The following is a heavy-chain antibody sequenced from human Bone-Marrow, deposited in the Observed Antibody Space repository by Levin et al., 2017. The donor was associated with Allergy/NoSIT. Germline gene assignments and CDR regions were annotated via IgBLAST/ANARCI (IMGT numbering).Heavy chain of an antibody. CDR1: GDSISSSSHY. J-gene: IGHJ3*02. V-gene: IGHV4-39*01. D-gene: IGHD3-10*01. CDR2: TYFTGST. Sequence: ASETLSLTCTVSGDSISSSSHYWGWIRQPPGKGPEWIGSTYFTGSTFYKPSLKSRVSISVDTSKNQFSLKVNSVTASDSAVYYCARHGASMVQDAFHIWGQGTMVTVSS. CDR3: ARHGASMVQDAFHI.